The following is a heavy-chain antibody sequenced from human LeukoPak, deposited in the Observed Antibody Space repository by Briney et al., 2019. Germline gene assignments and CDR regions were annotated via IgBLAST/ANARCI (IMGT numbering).Heavy chain of an antibody. D-gene: IGHD3-10*01. CDR1: GGSISSSSYY. CDR2: IYYSGST. V-gene: IGHV4-39*01. Sequence: SETLSLTCTVSGGSISSSSYYWGWIRQPPGKGLEWIGSIYYSGSTYYNPSLKGRVTISVDTSKNQFSLKLSSVTAADTAVYYCARQGILWFGESSDYWGQGTLVTVSS. J-gene: IGHJ4*02. CDR3: ARQGILWFGESSDY.